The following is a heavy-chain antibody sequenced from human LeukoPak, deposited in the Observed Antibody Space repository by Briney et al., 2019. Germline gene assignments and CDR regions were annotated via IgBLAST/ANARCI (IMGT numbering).Heavy chain of an antibody. J-gene: IGHJ4*02. V-gene: IGHV3-33*08. CDR3: GSGQLRGSIDY. D-gene: IGHD2-2*01. Sequence: GGSLRLSCAASGFTFSSYGMHWVRQAPGKGLEWVAVIWYGGSNKYYADSVKGRFTISRDNSKNTLYLQMNSLRAEDTAVYYCGSGQLRGSIDYWGQGTLVTVSS. CDR2: IWYGGSNK. CDR1: GFTFSSYG.